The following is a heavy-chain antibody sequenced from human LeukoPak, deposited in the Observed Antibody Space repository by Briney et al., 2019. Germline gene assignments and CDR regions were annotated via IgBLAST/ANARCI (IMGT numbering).Heavy chain of an antibody. J-gene: IGHJ4*02. Sequence: SSETLSLTCTVSGYSISSGYYWGWIRQPPGKGLEWIGNIYHSGSTYYNPSLKSRAAISVDTSKNQFSLKLSSVTAADTAVYYCARGKGEIYESSGYVDYWGQGTLVTVSS. CDR1: GYSISSGYY. CDR3: ARGKGEIYESSGYVDY. V-gene: IGHV4-38-2*02. D-gene: IGHD3-22*01. CDR2: IYHSGST.